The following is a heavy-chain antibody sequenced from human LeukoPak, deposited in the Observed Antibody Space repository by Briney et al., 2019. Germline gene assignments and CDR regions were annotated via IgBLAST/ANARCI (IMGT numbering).Heavy chain of an antibody. J-gene: IGHJ6*02. CDR1: GFTFSSYD. CDR2: IGTAGDT. CDR3: ARGAAGGGYCYYGLDV. D-gene: IGHD6-13*01. V-gene: IGHV3-13*01. Sequence: GGSLRLSCAASGFTFSSYDMHWVRQATGKGLEWVSAIGTAGDTYYPGSVKGRFTISRENAKNSLYLQMNSLRAGDTAVYYCARGAAGGGYCYYGLDVWGQGTRVTVS.